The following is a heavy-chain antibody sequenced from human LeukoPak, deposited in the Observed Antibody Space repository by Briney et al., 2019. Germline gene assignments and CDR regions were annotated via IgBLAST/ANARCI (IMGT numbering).Heavy chain of an antibody. V-gene: IGHV3-53*01. CDR3: ARRAGEYSHPYDY. CDR1: GFTVSSNS. J-gene: IGHJ4*02. Sequence: GGSLRLSCTVSGFTVSSNSWSWVRQAPGKGLEWVSFIYSGGNTRYSDSVKGRFTISRDNSKNTLYLQMNSLRAEDTAIYYCARRAGEYSHPYDYWGQGTLVTVSS. CDR2: IYSGGNT. D-gene: IGHD2-15*01.